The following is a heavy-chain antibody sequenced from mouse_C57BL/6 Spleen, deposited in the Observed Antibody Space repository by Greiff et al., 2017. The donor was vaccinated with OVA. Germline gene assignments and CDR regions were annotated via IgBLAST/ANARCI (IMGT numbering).Heavy chain of an antibody. J-gene: IGHJ3*01. Sequence: VQLQQPGAELVKPGASVKMSCKASGYTFTSYWIPWVKQRPGQGLEWIGDIYPGSGSTNYNEKFKSKATLTVDTSSSTAYLQLSSLTSEDSADASFARSRSRAWFAYWGQGTMVTVSA. CDR1: GYTFTSYW. CDR2: IYPGSGST. D-gene: IGHD3-1*01. V-gene: IGHV1-55*01. CDR3: ARSRSRAWFAY.